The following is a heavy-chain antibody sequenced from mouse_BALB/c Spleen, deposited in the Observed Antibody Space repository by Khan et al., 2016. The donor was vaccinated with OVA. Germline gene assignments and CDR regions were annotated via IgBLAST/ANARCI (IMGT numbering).Heavy chain of an antibody. CDR2: MNTYTGEP. CDR1: GYTFKDYV. V-gene: IGHV9-3-1*01. Sequence: QIQLVQSGPELKKPGETVKISCKAFGYTFKDYVMNWVKQSPGEGLKWMGWMNTYTGEPTYADDFEGRFAFSLETSANTAYLQISSLKDEDTAIYFCVRFHGGYWGPGTALTVSS. J-gene: IGHJ2*01. CDR3: VRFHGGY.